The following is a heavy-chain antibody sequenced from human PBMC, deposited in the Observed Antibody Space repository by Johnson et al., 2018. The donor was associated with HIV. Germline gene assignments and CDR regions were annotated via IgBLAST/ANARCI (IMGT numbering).Heavy chain of an antibody. D-gene: IGHD6-13*01. V-gene: IGHV3-7*01. Sequence: VQLVESGGGVVQPGRSLRLSCAASGFSFTNYWMTWVRQAPGKGLEWVANITQAGSETYYVASVKGRFTISRDNSKNTLYLQMNSLRAEDTSVYYCARGPCEQQLVLPDAFDIWGQGTIVTVSS. CDR2: ITQAGSET. CDR1: GFSFTNYW. CDR3: ARGPCEQQLVLPDAFDI. J-gene: IGHJ3*02.